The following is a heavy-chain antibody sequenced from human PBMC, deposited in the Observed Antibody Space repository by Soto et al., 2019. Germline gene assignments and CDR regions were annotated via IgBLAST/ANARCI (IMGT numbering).Heavy chain of an antibody. Sequence: GASVKVSCKASGGTFSSYAISRVRQAPGQGLEWMGGIIPIFGTANYAQKFQGRVTITADESTSTAYMELSSLRSEDTAVYYCARGTTVVTPFGFDPWGQGTLVTVSS. J-gene: IGHJ5*02. D-gene: IGHD4-17*01. CDR1: GGTFSSYA. CDR2: IIPIFGTA. CDR3: ARGTTVVTPFGFDP. V-gene: IGHV1-69*13.